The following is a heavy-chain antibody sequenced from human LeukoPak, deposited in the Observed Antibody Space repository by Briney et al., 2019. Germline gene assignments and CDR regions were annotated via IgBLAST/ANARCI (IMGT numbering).Heavy chain of an antibody. Sequence: GASVKVSCKASGYTFTGYYMHWVRQAPGKGLEWMGWINPNSGGTNYAQKFQGRVTMTRDTSISTAYMELSRLRSDDTAVYYCATPGTGIVVVTAFDYWGQGTLVTVSS. J-gene: IGHJ4*02. CDR1: GYTFTGYY. CDR2: INPNSGGT. V-gene: IGHV1-2*02. D-gene: IGHD2-21*02. CDR3: ATPGTGIVVVTAFDY.